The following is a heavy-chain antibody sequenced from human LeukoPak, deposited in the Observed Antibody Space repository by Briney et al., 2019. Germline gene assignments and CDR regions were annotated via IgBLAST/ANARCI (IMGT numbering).Heavy chain of an antibody. CDR3: ESSGWYEQLDY. V-gene: IGHV3-30*03. Sequence: PGGSLRLSCAASGFTFSSYGMHWVRQAPGKGLEWVAVISYDGSNKYYADSVKGRFTISRDNSKNTLYLQMNSLRAEDTAVYYCESSGWYEQLDYWGQGTLVTVSS. CDR2: ISYDGSNK. D-gene: IGHD6-19*01. J-gene: IGHJ4*02. CDR1: GFTFSSYG.